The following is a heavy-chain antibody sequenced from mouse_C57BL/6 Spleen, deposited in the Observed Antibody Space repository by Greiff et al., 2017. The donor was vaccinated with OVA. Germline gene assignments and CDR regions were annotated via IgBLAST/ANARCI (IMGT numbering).Heavy chain of an antibody. D-gene: IGHD1-1*01. J-gene: IGHJ3*01. CDR3: AREGDTGVCYYVGCAY. CDR2: ISYGGST. Sequence: EVKLVESGPGLVKPSQSLSLTCSVTGYSITSGYYWNWIRPFPENKLEWMGYISYGGSTNYNPSLKNRISITRDTSKNQFFLKLMSVTTEDTATYYCAREGDTGVCYYVGCAYWGQGTLVTVSA. CDR1: GYSITSGYY. V-gene: IGHV3-6*01.